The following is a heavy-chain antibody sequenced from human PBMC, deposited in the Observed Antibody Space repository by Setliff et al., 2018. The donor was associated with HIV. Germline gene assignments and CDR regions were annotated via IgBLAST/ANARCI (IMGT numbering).Heavy chain of an antibody. CDR3: ARDPASPAYYARFDY. J-gene: IGHJ4*02. Sequence: GGSLRLSCVASGFTFSNYNMNWVRQAPGKGLEWVSSITSDSRYIYHADSVKGRFTTSRDKTSLYLQMDSLKAEDTAIYHCARDPASPAYYARFDYWGQGTLVTVSS. CDR2: ITSDSRYI. D-gene: IGHD2-15*01. V-gene: IGHV3-21*01. CDR1: GFTFSNYN.